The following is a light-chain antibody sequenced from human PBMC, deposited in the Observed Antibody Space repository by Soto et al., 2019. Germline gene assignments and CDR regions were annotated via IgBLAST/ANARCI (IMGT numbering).Light chain of an antibody. V-gene: IGKV3-20*01. CDR1: QRVGGTY. J-gene: IGKJ2*01. Sequence: EIVLTQSPGTLSLSAGERATLSCRASQRVGGTYLAWYQQKDGQAPRLLIYLASSRATGIPDRFSGSGSGTDFTLTISRLEAEDFAVYYCQQYGSSPYTFGQGTMLEIK. CDR2: LAS. CDR3: QQYGSSPYT.